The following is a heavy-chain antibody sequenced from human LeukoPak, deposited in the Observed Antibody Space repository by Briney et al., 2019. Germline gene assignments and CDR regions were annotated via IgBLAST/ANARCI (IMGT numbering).Heavy chain of an antibody. CDR1: GFTFSSYE. D-gene: IGHD2-15*01. CDR3: ARGVGYCSGGSCSPQLYFDY. V-gene: IGHV3-48*03. Sequence: PGGSLRLSCAASGFTFSSYEMNWVRQAPGKGLEWVSYISSSGSTIYYADSVKGRFTISRDNAKNSLYLQMNSLRAEDTALYYCARGVGYCSGGSCSPQLYFDYWGQGTLVTVSS. J-gene: IGHJ4*02. CDR2: ISSSGSTI.